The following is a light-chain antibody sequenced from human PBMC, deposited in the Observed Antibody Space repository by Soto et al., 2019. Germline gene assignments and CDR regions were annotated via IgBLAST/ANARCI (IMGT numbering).Light chain of an antibody. J-gene: IGKJ4*01. V-gene: IGKV3D-15*01. CDR3: HQYSSSLT. CDR1: QSVSSN. CDR2: AAS. Sequence: EIVMTQSSATLSVSPGERANLSCRASQSVSSNLAWYQQKVGQAPRLLIYAASARAPGIPDRFSGSGSGTDFTLSISRLEPEDFAVYYCHQYSSSLTFGGGTKVDIK.